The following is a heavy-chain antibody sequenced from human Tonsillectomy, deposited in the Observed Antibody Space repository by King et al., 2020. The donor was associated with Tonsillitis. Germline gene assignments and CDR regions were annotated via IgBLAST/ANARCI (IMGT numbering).Heavy chain of an antibody. D-gene: IGHD3-16*01. J-gene: IGHJ3*02. CDR1: GLTFSNAW. Sequence: VQLVESGGGLVKPGGSLTLSCVASGLTFSNAWMTWVRQAPGKGLEWVGRIKSKTDGGTTDYAAPVKGRFTISRDDSKNTLFLQMNSLKTEDTAVYYCTKRDYATGAFDIWGRGTMVTVSS. V-gene: IGHV3-15*01. CDR2: IKSKTDGGTT. CDR3: TKRDYATGAFDI.